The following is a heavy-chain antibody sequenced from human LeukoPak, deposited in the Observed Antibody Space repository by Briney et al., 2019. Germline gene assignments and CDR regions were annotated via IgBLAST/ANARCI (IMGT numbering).Heavy chain of an antibody. V-gene: IGHV1-69*04. Sequence: SVKVSCKASGYTFSDYYIHWLRQAPGQGLEWMGRIIPILGIANYAQKFQGRVTITADKSTSTAYMELSSLRSEDTAVYYCARDGYSAYYGMDVWGQGTTVTVSS. CDR1: GYTFSDYY. J-gene: IGHJ6*02. CDR3: ARDGYSAYYGMDV. CDR2: IIPILGIA. D-gene: IGHD2-2*03.